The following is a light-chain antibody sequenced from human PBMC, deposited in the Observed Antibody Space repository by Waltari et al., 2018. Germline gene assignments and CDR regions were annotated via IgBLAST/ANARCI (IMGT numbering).Light chain of an antibody. J-gene: IGKJ2*01. CDR1: QSINMN. CDR2: SAS. CDR3: QQYDDWPLYT. V-gene: IGKV3D-15*01. Sequence: EIVMTQSPVILSVSPGERATLSCRASQSINMNLAWYQQKPGQAPRLLIYSASTRATGIPARFSGSGSGTEFTLAISSMQSEDFAVYFCQQYDDWPLYTFGQGTKLEIK.